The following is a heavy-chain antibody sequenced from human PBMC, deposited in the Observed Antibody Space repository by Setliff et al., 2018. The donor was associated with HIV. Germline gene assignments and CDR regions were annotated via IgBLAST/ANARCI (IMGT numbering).Heavy chain of an antibody. Sequence: PGGSLRLSCAASGFTFDVFGMSWVRQRPGKGLEWVGGITWNGESTGYADSLKGRVTISRDNAANSLYLQMNSLRAEYTAVYYCARDYVWGRRAFDIWGPGTMVTVSS. CDR2: ITWNGEST. J-gene: IGHJ3*02. CDR1: GFTFDVFG. CDR3: ARDYVWGRRAFDI. V-gene: IGHV3-20*04. D-gene: IGHD3-16*01.